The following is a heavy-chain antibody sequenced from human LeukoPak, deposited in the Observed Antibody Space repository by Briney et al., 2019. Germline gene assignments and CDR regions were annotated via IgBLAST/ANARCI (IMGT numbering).Heavy chain of an antibody. CDR2: IYYSGST. Sequence: SETLSLTCTVSGGSISSYYWSWIRQPPGKGLEGIGYIYYSGSTNYNPSLKSRVTISVDTSRNQFSLKLSSVTAADTAVYYCARVIVQAVAGTGSYYFDYWGQGTLVTVSS. V-gene: IGHV4-59*01. CDR3: ARVIVQAVAGTGSYYFDY. CDR1: GGSISSYY. D-gene: IGHD6-19*01. J-gene: IGHJ4*02.